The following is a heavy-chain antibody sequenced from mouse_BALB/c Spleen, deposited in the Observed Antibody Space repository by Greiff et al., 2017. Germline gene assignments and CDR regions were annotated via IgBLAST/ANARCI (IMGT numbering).Heavy chain of an antibody. D-gene: IGHD2-3*01. CDR2: IDPSDSYT. J-gene: IGHJ2*01. CDR1: GYTFTSYW. CDR3: TRFDGPGDY. V-gene: IGHV1S127*01. Sequence: QVQLKQPGAELVKPGASVKMSCKASGYTFTSYWMHWVKQRPGQGLEWIGVIDPSDSYTSYNQKFKGKATLTVDTSSSTAYMQLSSLTSEDSAVYYCTRFDGPGDYWGQGTTLTVSS.